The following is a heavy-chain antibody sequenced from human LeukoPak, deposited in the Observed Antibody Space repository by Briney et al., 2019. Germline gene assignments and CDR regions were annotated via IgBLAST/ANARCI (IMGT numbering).Heavy chain of an antibody. Sequence: GGSLRLSCAASGFTFSTYWMSWVRQAPGKGLEWVANIKGDGSEKNYVGSVKGRFTISRDNAKNSLYLQMNSLRAEDTAVYYCAKDTPFGGNWGQGTLVAVSS. CDR3: AKDTPFGGN. CDR2: IKGDGSEK. CDR1: GFTFSTYW. J-gene: IGHJ4*02. V-gene: IGHV3-7*01. D-gene: IGHD1-26*01.